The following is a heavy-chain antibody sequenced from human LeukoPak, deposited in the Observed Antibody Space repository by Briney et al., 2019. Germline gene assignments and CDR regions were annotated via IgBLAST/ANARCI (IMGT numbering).Heavy chain of an antibody. V-gene: IGHV1-2*02. CDR1: GYTFTGYY. CDR3: ARRRGYSYGNGPYYYYYMDV. J-gene: IGHJ6*03. Sequence: HWASVKVSCKASGYTFTGYYMHWVRQAPGQGLEWMGWINPNSGGTNYAQKFQGRVTMTRDTSISTAYMELSRLRSDDTAVYYCARRRGYSYGNGPYYYYYMDVWGKGTTVTISS. CDR2: INPNSGGT. D-gene: IGHD5-18*01.